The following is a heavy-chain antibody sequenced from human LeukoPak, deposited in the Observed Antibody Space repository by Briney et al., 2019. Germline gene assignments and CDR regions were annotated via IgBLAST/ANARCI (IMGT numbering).Heavy chain of an antibody. Sequence: SETLSLTCAVYGGSFSGYYWSWIRQPPGKGLEWIGEINHSGSTYYNPSLKSRVTISVDTSKNQFSLKLSSVTAADTAVYYCARTGIAAAGTGSGASIINWFDPWGQGTLVTVSS. CDR2: INHSGST. D-gene: IGHD6-13*01. CDR1: GGSFSGYY. V-gene: IGHV4-34*01. CDR3: ARTGIAAAGTGSGASIINWFDP. J-gene: IGHJ5*02.